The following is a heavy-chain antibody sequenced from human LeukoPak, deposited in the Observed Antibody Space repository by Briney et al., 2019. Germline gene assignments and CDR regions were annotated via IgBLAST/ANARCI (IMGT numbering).Heavy chain of an antibody. CDR2: INPSGGST. CDR1: GYTFTSYY. CDR3: ARAVGRVTGDIRGFDY. J-gene: IGHJ4*02. Sequence: ASVKVSCKASGYTFTSYYMHWVRQAPGQGLEWIGIINPSGGSTSYAQKFQGRATMTRDTSTSTVYMELSSLGSEDTAVYYCARAVGRVTGDIRGFDYWGQGTLVTVSS. D-gene: IGHD7-27*01. V-gene: IGHV1-46*01.